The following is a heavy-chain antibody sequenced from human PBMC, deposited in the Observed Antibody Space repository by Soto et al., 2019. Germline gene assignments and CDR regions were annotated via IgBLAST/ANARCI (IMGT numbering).Heavy chain of an antibody. CDR3: ARAYSSGWYVIYGMDV. CDR1: GFTFRSYA. V-gene: IGHV3-64*01. CDR2: ISSNGGST. J-gene: IGHJ6*02. Sequence: VAPMRHSFSTSGFTFRSYAKHGFRQAPGKGLEYVSAISSNGGSTYYANSVKGRFTISRDNSKNTLYLQMGSLRAEGMAVYYCARAYSSGWYVIYGMDVWGQGT. D-gene: IGHD6-19*01.